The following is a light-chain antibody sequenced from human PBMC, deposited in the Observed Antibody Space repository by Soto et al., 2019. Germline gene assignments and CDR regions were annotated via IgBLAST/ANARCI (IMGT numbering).Light chain of an antibody. CDR3: ATWDSSLSAEK. CDR2: ENN. CDR1: SSNIGNNY. V-gene: IGLV1-51*02. Sequence: QAVVTQPPSVSAAPGQTVTISCSGSSSNIGNNYVSWYQQLPGKAPKLLIYENNKRPSGIPDRFSGSKSGTSATLGITGLQTGDEADYYCATWDSSLSAEKFGGGTKLTVL. J-gene: IGLJ3*02.